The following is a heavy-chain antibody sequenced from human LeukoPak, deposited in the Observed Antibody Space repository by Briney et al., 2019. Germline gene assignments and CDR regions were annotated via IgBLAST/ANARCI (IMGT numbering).Heavy chain of an antibody. J-gene: IGHJ3*01. Sequence: ASVTVSCKASGYTFTAYFIHWVRQAPGQGLEWMGWINPNSGGTKYAQNFQGRVTMTRDTSISTAYLDLSRLTSDETAVYYCALPPGIVPTDFALDASGQGAMVTVSS. V-gene: IGHV1-2*02. CDR1: GYTFTAYF. D-gene: IGHD2-8*01. CDR3: ALPPGIVPTDFALDA. CDR2: INPNSGGT.